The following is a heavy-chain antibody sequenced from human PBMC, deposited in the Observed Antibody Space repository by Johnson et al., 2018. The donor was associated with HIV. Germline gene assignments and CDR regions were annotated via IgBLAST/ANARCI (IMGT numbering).Heavy chain of an antibody. V-gene: IGHV3-30*03. J-gene: IGHJ3*02. CDR1: GFTFSSYA. CDR3: ARAGAVVITTEDAFDI. CDR2: ISYDGSHK. Sequence: QVQLVESGGGLVQPGGSLRLSCAASGFTFSSYAMSWVRQAPGKGLEWVALISYDGSHKYYGDSVKSRFTLSRDNSKNTLYLQMNSLRAEDTAVYYCARAGAVVITTEDAFDIWGQGTMVTVSS. D-gene: IGHD3-22*01.